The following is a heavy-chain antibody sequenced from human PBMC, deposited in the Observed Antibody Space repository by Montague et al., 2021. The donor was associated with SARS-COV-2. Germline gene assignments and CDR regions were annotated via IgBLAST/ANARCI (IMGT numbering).Heavy chain of an antibody. CDR2: IYNNGST. CDR1: GGSISSYY. J-gene: IGHJ6*02. D-gene: IGHD2-21*02. V-gene: IGHV4-59*01. Sequence: SETLSLTCAVSGGSISSYYWSWIRQPPGKGLQWIGYIYNNGSTNCNTSLKSRVTLSIDTSKNQFSLKLTSVTAADTAVYYCARGGGDSADYSYHAMDVWGQGTTVTVSS. CDR3: ARGGGDSADYSYHAMDV.